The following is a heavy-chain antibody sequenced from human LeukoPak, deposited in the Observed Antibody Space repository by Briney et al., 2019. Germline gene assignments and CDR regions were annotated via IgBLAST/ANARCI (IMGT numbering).Heavy chain of an antibody. CDR3: AKGIHRYGWYYFDY. CDR1: GFTFSSYA. D-gene: IGHD5-18*01. CDR2: TSGSGGST. V-gene: IGHV3-23*01. J-gene: IGHJ4*02. Sequence: GGSLRLSCAASGFTFSSYAMSWVRQAPGKGLEWVSATSGSGGSTYYADSVKGRFTISRDNSKNTLYLQMNSLRAEDTAVYYCAKGIHRYGWYYFDYWGQGTLVTVSS.